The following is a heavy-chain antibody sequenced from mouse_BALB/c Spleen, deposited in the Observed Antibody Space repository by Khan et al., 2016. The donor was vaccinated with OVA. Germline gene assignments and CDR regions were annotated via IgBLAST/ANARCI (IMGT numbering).Heavy chain of an antibody. CDR3: TMDKIDY. Sequence: VQLQQSGAELAKPGASVKMSCKASGYTFTTYWMHWIKQRPGQGLEWIGYINPTSGYTYYNEKFKDRATLSADKSSSTAYMQLTSLTSEDSAVYYYTMDKIDYWGQGTTLTVSS. J-gene: IGHJ2*01. CDR1: GYTFTTYW. V-gene: IGHV1-7*01. D-gene: IGHD3-3*01. CDR2: INPTSGYT.